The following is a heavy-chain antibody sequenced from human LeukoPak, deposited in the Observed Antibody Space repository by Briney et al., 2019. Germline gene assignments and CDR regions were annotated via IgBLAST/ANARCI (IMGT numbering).Heavy chain of an antibody. CDR3: AKEAPLHLTFRYSSSSYFDY. V-gene: IGHV3-30*18. D-gene: IGHD6-6*01. J-gene: IGHJ4*02. Sequence: GGSLRLSCAASGFTFSSYGMHWVRQAPGKGLEWVAVISYDGSNKYYADSVKGRFTISRDNSKNTLYLQMNSLRAEDTAVYYCAKEAPLHLTFRYSSSSYFDYWGQGTLVTVSS. CDR1: GFTFSSYG. CDR2: ISYDGSNK.